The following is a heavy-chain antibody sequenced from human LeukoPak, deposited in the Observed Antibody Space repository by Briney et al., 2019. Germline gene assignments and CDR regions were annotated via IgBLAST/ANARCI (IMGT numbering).Heavy chain of an antibody. D-gene: IGHD2-21*01. CDR3: SSLIGGGDCYPDYNSYSTDV. Sequence: SETLSLTCAVYGGSFSGYYWSWIRQPPGKGLEWIGEINHSGSTNYNPSLKSRVTISVDTSKNQFSLKLSSVTAADTAVYYFSSLIGGGDCYPDYNSYSTDVWEKGTRIPVPS. V-gene: IGHV4-34*01. CDR2: INHSGST. CDR1: GGSFSGYY. J-gene: IGHJ6*03.